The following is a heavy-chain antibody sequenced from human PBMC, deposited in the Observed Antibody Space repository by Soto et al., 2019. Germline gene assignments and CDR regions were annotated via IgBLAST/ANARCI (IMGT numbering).Heavy chain of an antibody. CDR3: ARDKITGLFDY. Sequence: PSETLSLTCTVSGGSISSHSWNWIRQPPGRGLEWIGYVYSSGSTNYNPPLKSRVTISVDTSKNQFSLKLTSVTAADTAVYYCARDKITGLFDYWGQGTLVTVSS. V-gene: IGHV4-59*11. D-gene: IGHD2-8*02. J-gene: IGHJ4*02. CDR2: VYSSGST. CDR1: GGSISSHS.